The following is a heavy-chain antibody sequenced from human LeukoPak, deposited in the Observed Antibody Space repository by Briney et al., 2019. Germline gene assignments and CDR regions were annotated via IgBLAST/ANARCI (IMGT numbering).Heavy chain of an antibody. V-gene: IGHV4-39*01. Sequence: RSSETLSLTCTVSGGSISSYYWGWIRQPPGKGLEWIGSIYYSGSTYYNPSLKSRVTISVDTSKNQFSLKLSSVTAADTAVYYCARMTTVPTGGGNYFDYWGQGTLVTVSS. D-gene: IGHD4-17*01. CDR2: IYYSGST. J-gene: IGHJ4*02. CDR1: GGSISSYY. CDR3: ARMTTVPTGGGNYFDY.